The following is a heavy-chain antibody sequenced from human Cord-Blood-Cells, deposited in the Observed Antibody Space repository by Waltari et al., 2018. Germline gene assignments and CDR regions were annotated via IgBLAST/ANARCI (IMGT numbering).Heavy chain of an antibody. J-gene: IGHJ4*02. Sequence: QVQLVQSGAEVKKPGASVKVSCKASGYTFTGYYMHWVRQAPGQGLEWMGWSSPNGVGTNEAQKFQGRVTMTRDTAISTACMELSRLRSDDTAVYYCARAVWKTDYWGQGTLVTVSS. V-gene: IGHV1-2*02. CDR3: ARAVWKTDY. CDR2: SSPNGVGT. CDR1: GYTFTGYY. D-gene: IGHD1-1*01.